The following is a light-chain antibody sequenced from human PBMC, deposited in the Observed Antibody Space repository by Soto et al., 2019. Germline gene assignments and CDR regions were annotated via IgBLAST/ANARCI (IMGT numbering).Light chain of an antibody. V-gene: IGLV2-14*01. CDR2: DVN. Sequence: QSVLTQPASVSGSPGQSITISCTGTGSDVGGYNFVSWYQQHPGKAPELMIYDVNNRPSGVSNRFSGSKSDNTASLTISGLQSEDDADYHCSSYSASSTLVVFGGEHKVTVL. CDR1: GSDVGGYNF. J-gene: IGLJ2*01. CDR3: SSYSASSTLVV.